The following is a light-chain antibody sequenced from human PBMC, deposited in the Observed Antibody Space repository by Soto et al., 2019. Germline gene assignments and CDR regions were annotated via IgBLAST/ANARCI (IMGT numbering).Light chain of an antibody. CDR2: GAS. J-gene: IGKJ5*01. V-gene: IGKV3-20*01. CDR3: QHYQSGHPIT. CDR1: QSVGTR. Sequence: EILLTQSPDTLSLSPGARATLPCRAAQSVGTRLAWYQHKTGQAPRLLLSGASSRATGIPDRFTGSGSETSFTLTISRLEPEDFALYYCQHYQSGHPITFGQGTRLEIK.